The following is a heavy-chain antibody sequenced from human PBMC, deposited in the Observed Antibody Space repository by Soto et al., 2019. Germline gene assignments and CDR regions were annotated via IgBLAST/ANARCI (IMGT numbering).Heavy chain of an antibody. Sequence: SVKVSFQASGGTFSGYAIRWVRQAPGQGLEWMGGIMPIFGTANYAQKFQGRVTITSDESTSTAYMELSSLRSEDTAVYYCARAGSSGRFEYFQYWGQGTLVTVSS. J-gene: IGHJ1*01. CDR1: GGTFSGYA. V-gene: IGHV1-69*13. D-gene: IGHD6-19*01. CDR3: ARAGSSGRFEYFQY. CDR2: IMPIFGTA.